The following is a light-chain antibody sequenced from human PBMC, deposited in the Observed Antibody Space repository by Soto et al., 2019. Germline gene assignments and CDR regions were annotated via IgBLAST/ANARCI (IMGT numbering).Light chain of an antibody. Sequence: DIQMTQSPSTLSASVGDRVTITCRASQSISSWLAWYQQKPGKAPKLLIYKASSLESGVPSRFIGSGSGTDFTLTISSLQPDDFATYYCQEYNSYPWTFGHGTKVEIK. CDR3: QEYNSYPWT. CDR1: QSISSW. J-gene: IGKJ1*01. V-gene: IGKV1-5*03. CDR2: KAS.